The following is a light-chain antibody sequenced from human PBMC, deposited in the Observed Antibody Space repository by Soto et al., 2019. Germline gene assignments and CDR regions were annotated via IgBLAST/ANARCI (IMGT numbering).Light chain of an antibody. CDR2: GTS. V-gene: IGKV3-20*01. J-gene: IGKJ2*01. CDR3: QQYGGSPPYT. Sequence: VLTQSPSTLSLSPGDRTTISCRASQTVASSFFAWYQQKPGQAPRLLIYGTSNRAAGIPDRFSGRGSGTDFTLAISRLEPEDFAVYFCQQYGGSPPYTFGRGTKLEI. CDR1: QTVASSF.